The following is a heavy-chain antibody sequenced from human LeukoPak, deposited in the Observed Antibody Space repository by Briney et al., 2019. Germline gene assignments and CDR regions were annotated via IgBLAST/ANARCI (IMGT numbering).Heavy chain of an antibody. J-gene: IGHJ4*02. D-gene: IGHD2-15*01. CDR3: ARGSMVAATGVDY. CDR2: INHSGST. Sequence: SETLSLTCAVYGGSFSGYCWSWIRQPPGKGLEWIGEINHSGSTNYNPSLKSRVTISVDTSKNQFSLKLSSVTAADTAVYYCARGSMVAATGVDYWGQGTLVTVSS. V-gene: IGHV4-34*01. CDR1: GGSFSGYC.